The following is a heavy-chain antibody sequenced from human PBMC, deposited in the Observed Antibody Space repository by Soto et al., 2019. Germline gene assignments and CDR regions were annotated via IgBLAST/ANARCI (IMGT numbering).Heavy chain of an antibody. V-gene: IGHV4-4*02. CDR2: TYHSGTT. CDR3: AREVNSSPARGPNWFDP. D-gene: IGHD6-13*01. Sequence: QVQLQESGPGLVQPSGTLSLTCAVSGDSINNSHWWSWGRQTPGKGVEWVGETYHSGTTNYNPSLKTRVTISIDKSKNQFSLKMNSVTAADTAVYYCAREVNSSPARGPNWFDPWGQGTLVTVSS. J-gene: IGHJ5*02. CDR1: GDSINNSHW.